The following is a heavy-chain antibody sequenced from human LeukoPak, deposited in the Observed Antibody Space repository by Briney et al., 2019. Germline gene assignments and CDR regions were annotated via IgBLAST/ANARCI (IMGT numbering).Heavy chain of an antibody. CDR3: ARVGGSGWKGDY. D-gene: IGHD6-19*01. CDR2: IISGSGGST. CDR1: GFIFSTYG. J-gene: IGHJ4*02. V-gene: IGHV3-23*01. Sequence: GGTLRLSCAASGFIFSTYGMSWVRLAPGKGLEWVSDIISGSGGSTYYADSVKGRFTISRDNSKNTLFLQMNSLRAEDTAVYYCARVGGSGWKGDYWGQGTLVTVSS.